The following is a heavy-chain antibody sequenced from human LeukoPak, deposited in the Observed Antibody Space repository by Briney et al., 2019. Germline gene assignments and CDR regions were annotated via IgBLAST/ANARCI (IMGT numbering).Heavy chain of an antibody. CDR3: ARDQDTAMVTPN. V-gene: IGHV3-21*01. J-gene: IGHJ3*01. Sequence: GGSLRLSCAASGFTFSSYSMNWVRQAPGKGLEWVSSISSSSYVYYADSVKGRFTISRDNSKNTLYLQMNSLRAEDTAVYYCARDQDTAMVTPNWGQGTMVTVSS. CDR1: GFTFSSYS. D-gene: IGHD5-18*01. CDR2: ISSSSYV.